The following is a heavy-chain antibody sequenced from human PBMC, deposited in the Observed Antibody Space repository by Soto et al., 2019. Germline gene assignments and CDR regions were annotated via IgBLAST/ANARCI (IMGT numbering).Heavy chain of an antibody. CDR2: IIPILGIA. D-gene: IGHD2-8*02. CDR3: AALLVGNPYGPGGNYGLDV. J-gene: IGHJ6*02. V-gene: IGHV1-69*02. CDR1: GGTFSSYT. Sequence: QVQLVQSGAEVKKPGSSVKVSCKASGGTFSSYTISWVRQAPGQGLEWMGGIIPILGIANYAQKFQGGVTITAEKSTSTAYMELSSLRSEDTAVYYCAALLVGNPYGPGGNYGLDVWGQGTTVTVSS.